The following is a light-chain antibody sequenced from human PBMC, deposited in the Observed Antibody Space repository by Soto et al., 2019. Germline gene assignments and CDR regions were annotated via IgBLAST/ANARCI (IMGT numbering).Light chain of an antibody. CDR2: DAS. CDR3: QQCYMGWA. Sequence: DIQMTQSPSTLSSSVGDRFTITCRASQSIGRFLAWYQHQPGKAPKLLIYDASTLESGVPSRFSGTGSGTEFTFSITSLQPGDFGTYYCQQCYMGWAFGQGTKVDI. CDR1: QSIGRF. V-gene: IGKV1-5*01. J-gene: IGKJ1*01.